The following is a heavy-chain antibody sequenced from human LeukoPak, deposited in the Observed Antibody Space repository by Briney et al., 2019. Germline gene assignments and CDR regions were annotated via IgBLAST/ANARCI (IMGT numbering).Heavy chain of an antibody. V-gene: IGHV1-2*02. CDR2: INPNSGGT. D-gene: IGHD2-2*01. J-gene: IGHJ6*03. Sequence: ASVKVSCKASGYTFTGYYMHWVRQAPGQGLEWMGWINPNSGGTNYAQKFQGRATMTRDTSISTAYMELSSLRSEDTAVYYCARGVVPAAILPYYYYYMDVWGKGTTVTVSS. CDR3: ARGVVPAAILPYYYYYMDV. CDR1: GYTFTGYY.